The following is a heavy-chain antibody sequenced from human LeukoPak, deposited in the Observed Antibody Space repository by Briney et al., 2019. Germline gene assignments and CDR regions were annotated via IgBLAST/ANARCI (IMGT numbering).Heavy chain of an antibody. V-gene: IGHV3-23*01. D-gene: IGHD1-1*01. CDR2: ISGSGGST. CDR3: ARDHNWAFDF. CDR1: GFTFSSYA. J-gene: IGHJ4*02. Sequence: PGGSLRLSCAASGFTFSSYAMSWVRQAPGKGLEWVSAISGSGGSTYYADSVKGRFTITRDNAKNTLYLQMNGLRVEDTAVYFCARDHNWAFDFWGRGSLVTVSS.